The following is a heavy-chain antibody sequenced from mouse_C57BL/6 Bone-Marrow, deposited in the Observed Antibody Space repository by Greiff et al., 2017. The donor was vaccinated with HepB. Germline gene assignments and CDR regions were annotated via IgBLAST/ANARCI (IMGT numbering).Heavy chain of an antibody. V-gene: IGHV5-4*01. D-gene: IGHD1-1*01. CDR1: GFTFSSYA. CDR2: ISDGGSYT. J-gene: IGHJ2*01. Sequence: EVQRVESGGGLVKPGGSLKLSCAASGFTFSSYAMSWVRQTPEKRLEWVATISDGGSYTYYPDNVKGRFTISRDNAKNNLYLQMSHLKSEDTAMYYCARVGTVFFDYWGQGTTLTVSS. CDR3: ARVGTVFFDY.